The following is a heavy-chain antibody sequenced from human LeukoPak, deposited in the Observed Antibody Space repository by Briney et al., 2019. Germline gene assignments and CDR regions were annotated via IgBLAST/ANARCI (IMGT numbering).Heavy chain of an antibody. CDR3: ASGGDFEELPDAPGVEFFQL. V-gene: IGHV3-53*01. CDR2: ILGGGNT. D-gene: IGHD2-21*01. CDR1: GLTVRNTY. Sequence: PGGSLRLSCAASGLTVRNTYMSWIRQSPGKGLEWVAVILGGGNTDYAGSVKDRFTISRDNSKNTVYLQMNRLRSEDTAVFYCASGGDFEELPDAPGVEFFQLWGQGTPVIVSS. J-gene: IGHJ1*01.